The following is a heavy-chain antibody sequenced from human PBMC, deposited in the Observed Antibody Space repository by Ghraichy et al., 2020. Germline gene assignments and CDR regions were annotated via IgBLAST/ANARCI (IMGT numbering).Heavy chain of an antibody. D-gene: IGHD5-18*01. Sequence: GGSLRLSCAASGFTFSNYAMSWVRQAPGKGLEWVSAISGSGGSTYYADSVKGRFTISRDKSKNTLYLQMNSLRVEDTAVYYCVKSGSGYSYGTGWGQGTLVTVSS. CDR3: VKSGSGYSYGTG. CDR2: ISGSGGST. J-gene: IGHJ4*02. CDR1: GFTFSNYA. V-gene: IGHV3-23*01.